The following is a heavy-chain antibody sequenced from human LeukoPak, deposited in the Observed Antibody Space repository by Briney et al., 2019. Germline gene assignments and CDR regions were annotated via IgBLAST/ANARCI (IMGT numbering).Heavy chain of an antibody. J-gene: IGHJ4*02. CDR1: GFTFTGYY. D-gene: IGHD4-23*01. Sequence: ASVKVSCKASGFTFTGYYFHWVRQAPGQRLEWMGWVNPNTGGTNYAQMFQGRVTMTRDTSISTAYMELSRLTSDDTAVYYCARDSYGGNWSLGFWGQGTLVTVSS. V-gene: IGHV1-2*02. CDR3: ARDSYGGNWSLGF. CDR2: VNPNTGGT.